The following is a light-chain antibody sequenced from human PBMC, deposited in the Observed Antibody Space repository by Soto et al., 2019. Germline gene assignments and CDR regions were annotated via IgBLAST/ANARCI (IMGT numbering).Light chain of an antibody. Sequence: EIVLTQSPGTLSLSPGERATLSCWASQSVSSSSLAWYQQMPGQAPRLLIYGASARATGIPDRFSGSGSGTDFTLTINRLEPVDFAVYYCHHYGNSLWTFGQGTKVEIK. CDR2: GAS. CDR1: QSVSSSS. J-gene: IGKJ1*01. CDR3: HHYGNSLWT. V-gene: IGKV3-20*01.